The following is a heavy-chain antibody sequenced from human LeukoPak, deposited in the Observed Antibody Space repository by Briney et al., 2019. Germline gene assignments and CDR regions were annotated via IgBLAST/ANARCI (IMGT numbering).Heavy chain of an antibody. D-gene: IGHD2/OR15-2a*01. Sequence: IPGGSLRLSCAASGFSFMNAWMIWVRQAPGKGLEWVGRIKSNADGGTPDYVAPARGRFTISRDDSKNTLYLQMNSLKTEDTAVYYCTTFYHEYSPYWGRGTLVTVSS. CDR1: GFSFMNAW. J-gene: IGHJ4*02. CDR3: TTFYHEYSPY. V-gene: IGHV3-15*01. CDR2: IKSNADGGTP.